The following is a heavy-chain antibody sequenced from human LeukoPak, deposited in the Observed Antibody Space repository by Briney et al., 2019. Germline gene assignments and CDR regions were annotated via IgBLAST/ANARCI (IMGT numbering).Heavy chain of an antibody. Sequence: PGRSLRLSCAASGFTFSSYAMHWVRQAPGKGLEWVAVISYDGSNKYYADSVKGRFTISRDNSKNSLYLQMNSLRAEDTALYYCAKDIGSTWQQLGPDDAFDIWGQGTMVTVSS. CDR2: ISYDGSNK. D-gene: IGHD6-13*01. J-gene: IGHJ3*02. V-gene: IGHV3-30-3*01. CDR1: GFTFSSYA. CDR3: AKDIGSTWQQLGPDDAFDI.